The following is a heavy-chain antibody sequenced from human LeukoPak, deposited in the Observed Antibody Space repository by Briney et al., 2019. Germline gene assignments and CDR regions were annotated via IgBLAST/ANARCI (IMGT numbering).Heavy chain of an antibody. J-gene: IGHJ4*02. CDR1: GFAFSSYA. Sequence: GGSLRLSCAASGFAFSSYAMSWVRQAPGKGLEWVAIIKQDGTEKYYVDSVKGRFTISRDNAKNPLYLQMNSLRAEDTAVYYCARGVGATHFDYWGQGTLVTVSS. CDR2: IKQDGTEK. CDR3: ARGVGATHFDY. D-gene: IGHD1-26*01. V-gene: IGHV3-7*04.